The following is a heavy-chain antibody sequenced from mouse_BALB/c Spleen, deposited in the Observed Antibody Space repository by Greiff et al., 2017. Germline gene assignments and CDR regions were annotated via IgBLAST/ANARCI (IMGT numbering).Heavy chain of an antibody. Sequence: VESGGGLVKPGGSLKLSCAASGFTFSSYAMSWVRQTPEKRLEWVASISSGGSTYYPDSVKGRFTISRDNARNILYLQMSSLRSEDTAMYYCARGDYYGSSYGYWGQGTTLTVSS. CDR1: GFTFSSYA. J-gene: IGHJ2*01. D-gene: IGHD1-1*01. CDR3: ARGDYYGSSYGY. CDR2: ISSGGST. V-gene: IGHV5-6-5*01.